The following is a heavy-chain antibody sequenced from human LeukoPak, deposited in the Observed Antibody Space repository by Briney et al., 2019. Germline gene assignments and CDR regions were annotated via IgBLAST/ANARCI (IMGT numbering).Heavy chain of an antibody. V-gene: IGHV1-18*01. CDR2: IYTYKGNT. Sequence: GASVKVSCKASGYTFTSYGISWARQAPGQGLEWMGWIYTYKGNTNYAQKFQGRVTMTIDTSATTAYMELRSLRSEDTAVYYCARANTRVRSTTKYYFDYWGQGTLVTVSS. D-gene: IGHD1-1*01. J-gene: IGHJ4*02. CDR1: GYTFTSYG. CDR3: ARANTRVRSTTKYYFDY.